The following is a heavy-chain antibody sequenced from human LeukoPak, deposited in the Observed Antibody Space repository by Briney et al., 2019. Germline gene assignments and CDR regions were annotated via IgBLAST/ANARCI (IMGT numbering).Heavy chain of an antibody. CDR1: GYTSTGYY. CDR2: INPNSGGT. D-gene: IGHD1-26*01. J-gene: IGHJ4*02. CDR3: ASGPPREWELYFDY. Sequence: GASVKVSCKASGYTSTGYYMHWVRQAPGQGLEWMGWINPNSGGTNYAQKFQGRVTMTRDTSISTAYMELSRLRSDDTAVYYCASGPPREWELYFDYWGQGTLVTVSS. V-gene: IGHV1-2*02.